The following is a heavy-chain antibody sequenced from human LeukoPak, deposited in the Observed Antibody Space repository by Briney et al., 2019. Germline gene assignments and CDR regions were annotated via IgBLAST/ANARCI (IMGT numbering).Heavy chain of an antibody. V-gene: IGHV4-39*07. Sequence: SETLSLTCTVSGGSISSSSYYWGWIRQPPGKGLEWIGSIYYSGSTYYNPSLKSRVTLSVDTSKNQFSLKLSSVTAADTAVYYCARDRTIAAAGTDFDYWGQGTLVTVSS. CDR2: IYYSGST. J-gene: IGHJ4*02. D-gene: IGHD6-13*01. CDR1: GGSISSSSYY. CDR3: ARDRTIAAAGTDFDY.